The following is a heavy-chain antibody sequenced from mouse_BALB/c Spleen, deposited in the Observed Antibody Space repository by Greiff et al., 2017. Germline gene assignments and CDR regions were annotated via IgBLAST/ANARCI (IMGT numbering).Heavy chain of an antibody. CDR2: INPYNDGT. V-gene: IGHV1-14*01. J-gene: IGHJ4*01. CDR1: GYTFTSYV. Sequence: VQLKQSGPELVKPGASVKMSCKASGYTFTSYVMHWVKQKPGQGLEWIGYINPYNDGTKYNEKFKGKATLTSDKSSSTAYMELSSLTSEDSAVYYCARGGYRDAMDYWGQGTSVTVSS. CDR3: ARGGYRDAMDY. D-gene: IGHD2-2*01.